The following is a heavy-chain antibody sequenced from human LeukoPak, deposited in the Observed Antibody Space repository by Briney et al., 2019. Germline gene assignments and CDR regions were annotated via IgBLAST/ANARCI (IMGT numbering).Heavy chain of an antibody. Sequence: GSLRLSCAASGFMFSSNWMSWVRLAPGKGLEWIGYIYYSGSTNYNPSLKSRVTISVDTSKNQFSLKLSSVTAADTAVYYCARGGWLQHTFDYWGQGTLVTVSS. CDR2: IYYSGST. D-gene: IGHD5-24*01. CDR1: GFMFSSNW. CDR3: ARGGWLQHTFDY. J-gene: IGHJ4*02. V-gene: IGHV4-59*01.